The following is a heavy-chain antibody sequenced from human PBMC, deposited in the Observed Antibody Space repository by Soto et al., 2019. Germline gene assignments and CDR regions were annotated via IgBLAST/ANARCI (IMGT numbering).Heavy chain of an antibody. CDR3: ATQDFRGTTGTT. V-gene: IGHV3-23*04. Sequence: EVQLVESGGGLVQPGGSLRLSCAASGFTFSSSAMGWVRQAPGKGLEWLSLINYSGGTTYYADSVKGRFTISRDNSKNTLYLQMNSLRAEDTAVYYCATQDFRGTTGTTWGQGTLVTVSS. D-gene: IGHD1-1*01. CDR2: INYSGGTT. J-gene: IGHJ4*02. CDR1: GFTFSSSA.